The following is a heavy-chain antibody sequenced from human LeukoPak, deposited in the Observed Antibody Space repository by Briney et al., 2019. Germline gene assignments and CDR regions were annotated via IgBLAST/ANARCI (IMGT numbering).Heavy chain of an antibody. D-gene: IGHD3-3*01. J-gene: IGHJ4*02. V-gene: IGHV1-69*05. CDR3: ARIISGSGYSLDY. Sequence: GASVKVSCKASGGTFSSYAISWVRQAPGQGLEWMGGIIPIFGTANYAQKFQGRVTITTDESTSTAYMELSSLRSEDTAVYYCARIISGSGYSLDYWGQGTLVTVSS. CDR1: GGTFSSYA. CDR2: IIPIFGTA.